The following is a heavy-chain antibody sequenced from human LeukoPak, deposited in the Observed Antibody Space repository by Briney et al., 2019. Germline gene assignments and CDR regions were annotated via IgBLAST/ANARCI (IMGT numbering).Heavy chain of an antibody. CDR3: ASGGSTVVTPAEYFQH. Sequence: PSETLSLTCTVSGYSISSGYYWGWIRQPPGKGLEWIGNIYHSGSTYYNPSLKSRVTISVDTSKNQFSLKLSSVTAADTAVYYCASGGSTVVTPAEYFQHWGQGTLVTVSS. CDR1: GYSISSGYY. V-gene: IGHV4-38-2*02. J-gene: IGHJ1*01. CDR2: IYHSGST. D-gene: IGHD4-23*01.